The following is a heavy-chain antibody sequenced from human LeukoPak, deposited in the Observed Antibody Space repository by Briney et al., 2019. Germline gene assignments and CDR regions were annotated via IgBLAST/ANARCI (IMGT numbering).Heavy chain of an antibody. CDR3: ATLGYYDSSGPDY. CDR2: INSDGSST. V-gene: IGHV3-74*01. D-gene: IGHD3-22*01. J-gene: IGHJ4*02. Sequence: GGSLRLSCAASGFTFSSYWMHWVRQAPGKGLVWVSRINSDGSSTSYAHSVKGRFTISRDNAKNTLYLQMNSLRDEDTAVYYCATLGYYDSSGPDYWGQGTLVTVSS. CDR1: GFTFSSYW.